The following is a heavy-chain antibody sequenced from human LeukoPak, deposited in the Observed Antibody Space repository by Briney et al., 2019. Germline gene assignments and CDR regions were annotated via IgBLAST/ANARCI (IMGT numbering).Heavy chain of an antibody. J-gene: IGHJ6*02. CDR3: ARAPRDESDDASGFYAVDV. CDR2: SHYSGST. D-gene: IGHD3-22*01. V-gene: IGHV4-59*01. Sequence: SEILSLTCTVSGGSISTYYWTWIRQPPGKELEWIGFSHYSGSTNYNPSLKSRVTISVDTSTNQFSLKLNSVTAEDTAIYYCARAPRDESDDASGFYAVDVWGRGTTVTVSS. CDR1: GGSISTYY.